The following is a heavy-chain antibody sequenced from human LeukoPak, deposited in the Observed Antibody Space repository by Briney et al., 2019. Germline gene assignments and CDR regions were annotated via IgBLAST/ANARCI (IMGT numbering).Heavy chain of an antibody. CDR3: ARTSTPRDGYNYGMDV. CDR2: ISSSGSTI. V-gene: IGHV3-11*04. CDR1: GFTFSDYY. D-gene: IGHD5-24*01. J-gene: IGHJ6*02. Sequence: PGGSLRLSCAASGFTFSDYYMSWIRQAPGKGLEWVSYISSSGSTIYYADSVKGRFTISRDNSKNTLYLQMNSLRAEDTAVYYCARTSTPRDGYNYGMDVWGQGTTVTVSS.